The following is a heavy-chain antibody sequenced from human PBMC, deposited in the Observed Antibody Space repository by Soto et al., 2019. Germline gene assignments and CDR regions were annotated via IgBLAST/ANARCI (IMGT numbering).Heavy chain of an antibody. V-gene: IGHV1-69*13. Sequence: SVKVSCKASGGTFSSYAISWVRRAPGQGLEWMGGIIPIFGTANYAQKFQGRVTITADESTSTAYMELSSLRSEDTAVYYCARRDLGIAAATGAFDIWGQGTMVTVSS. CDR3: ARRDLGIAAATGAFDI. CDR1: GGTFSSYA. D-gene: IGHD6-13*01. CDR2: IIPIFGTA. J-gene: IGHJ3*02.